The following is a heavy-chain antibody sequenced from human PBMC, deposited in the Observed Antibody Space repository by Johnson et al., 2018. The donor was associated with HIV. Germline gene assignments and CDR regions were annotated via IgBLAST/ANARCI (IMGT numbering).Heavy chain of an antibody. CDR1: GFTFSRYW. V-gene: IGHV3-7*05. CDR2: IKQDGSEK. CDR3: TTEGDAFEI. J-gene: IGHJ3*02. Sequence: VQLVESGGGLVQPGGSLRLSCAASGFTFSRYWMSWVRQAPGKGLEWVANIKQDGSEKYYVDSVKGRFTISRDNAKNSVYLQMNSLRAEDTAVYYCTTEGDAFEIWGQGTMVTVSS.